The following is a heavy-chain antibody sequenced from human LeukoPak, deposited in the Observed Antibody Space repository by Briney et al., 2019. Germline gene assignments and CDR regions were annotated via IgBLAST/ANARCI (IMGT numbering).Heavy chain of an antibody. D-gene: IGHD6-19*01. CDR3: AKSTAVTGRWFDS. CDR1: GGIFISFA. Sequence: ASVKVSCKASGGIFISFAITWVRQAPGQGLEWMGEIIPFFGPGNYAQKFQDRVTITADQSTKTAYLELNSLRPEDTALYFCAKSTAVTGRWFDSWGQGTLVTVSS. CDR2: IIPFFGPG. J-gene: IGHJ5*01. V-gene: IGHV1-69*13.